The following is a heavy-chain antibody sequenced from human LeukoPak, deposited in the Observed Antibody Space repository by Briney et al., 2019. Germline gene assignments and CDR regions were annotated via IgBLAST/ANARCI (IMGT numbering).Heavy chain of an antibody. D-gene: IGHD1-26*01. V-gene: IGHV4-59*08. J-gene: IGHJ4*02. CDR1: GGSINNYY. Sequence: LSLTCTVSGGSINNYYWSWVRQPPGKGLEWIGFVFYRGTTNYNPTFKSRVTMSVDTSRNQFSLRLSSVTAADTAIYYCARTWAAKWELPGQFDHWGQGKLVTVSS. CDR3: ARTWAAKWELPGQFDH. CDR2: VFYRGTT.